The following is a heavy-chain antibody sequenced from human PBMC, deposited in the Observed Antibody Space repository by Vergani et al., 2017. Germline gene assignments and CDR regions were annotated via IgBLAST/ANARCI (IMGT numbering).Heavy chain of an antibody. D-gene: IGHD4-17*01. V-gene: IGHV4-39*01. CDR3: ARRSSEGDYGDYGGFDY. CDR2: IYYSGSS. J-gene: IGHJ4*02. CDR1: GGSISSSSYY. Sequence: QLQLQESGPGLVKPSETLSLTCTVSGGSISSSSYYWGWIRQPPGKGLEWIGSIYYSGSSYYNPSLKSRVTISVATSKNQFSRKLSSVAAADTAVYYCARRSSEGDYGDYGGFDYWGQGTLVTVSS.